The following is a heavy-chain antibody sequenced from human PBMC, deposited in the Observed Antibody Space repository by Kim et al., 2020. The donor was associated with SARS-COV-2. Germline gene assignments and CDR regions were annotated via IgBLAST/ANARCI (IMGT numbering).Heavy chain of an antibody. CDR1: GFTFSNYA. Sequence: GGSLRLSCAAAGFTFSNYAMTWARQAPGKGLEWVSTISGSTKNIYYADSVKGRFTISRDNSKDTLYLQMNSLRAEDTAVYYCAKRYENSVYSLFQKWGQGTLVTVSS. V-gene: IGHV3-23*01. CDR3: AKRYENSVYSLFQK. CDR2: ISGSTKNI. J-gene: IGHJ1*01. D-gene: IGHD4-4*01.